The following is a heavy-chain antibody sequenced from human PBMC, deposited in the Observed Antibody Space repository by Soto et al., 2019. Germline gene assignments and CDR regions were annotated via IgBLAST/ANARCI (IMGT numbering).Heavy chain of an antibody. CDR2: ISGYNGNT. Sequence: ASVKVSCKASGYIFINYGITWVRQAPGQGLEWMGWISGYNGNTKYADKLQGRVTMTTDTSTTTAYMELRSLRSDDTAVYYCARDEVPAANWLDRWGQGTMVTVSS. J-gene: IGHJ5*02. CDR1: GYIFINYG. V-gene: IGHV1-18*01. CDR3: ARDEVPAANWLDR. D-gene: IGHD2-2*01.